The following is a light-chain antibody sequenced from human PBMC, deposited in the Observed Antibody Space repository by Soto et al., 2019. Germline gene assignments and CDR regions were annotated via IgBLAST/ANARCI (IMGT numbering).Light chain of an antibody. Sequence: EIVLTQSPGTLSLSPGERATLSCRASQRVSSGYLGWYQQRPGQAPRLLLYGASNRAAGIPDRFSGRGSETDFTLTISRLEPEDFAVYCCQQYASSPPWTFGQGTKVDIK. J-gene: IGKJ1*01. CDR2: GAS. CDR1: QRVSSGY. CDR3: QQYASSPPWT. V-gene: IGKV3-20*01.